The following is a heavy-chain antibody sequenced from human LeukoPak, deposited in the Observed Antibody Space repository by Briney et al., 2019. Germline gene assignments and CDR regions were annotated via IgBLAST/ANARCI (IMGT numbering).Heavy chain of an antibody. Sequence: KSGGSLRLSCAASGFTFTDYYMTWVRQAPGKGLEWVSHISSSSTDTKYADSVKGRFTISRDNSKNTLYLQMNSLRAEDTAVYYCAKGECEKGCLYSGSYSDAFDIWGQGTMVTVSS. V-gene: IGHV3-11*06. CDR2: ISSSSTDT. CDR1: GFTFTDYY. CDR3: AKGECEKGCLYSGSYSDAFDI. D-gene: IGHD1-26*01. J-gene: IGHJ3*02.